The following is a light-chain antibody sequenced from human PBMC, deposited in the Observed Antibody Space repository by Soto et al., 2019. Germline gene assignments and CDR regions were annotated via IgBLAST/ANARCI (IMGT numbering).Light chain of an antibody. V-gene: IGKV3-15*01. Sequence: EIVMRQSPAPLSVSPGARATLSRRASQSVSSNLAWYQQKPGQAPRLLIYGASTRATGIPARFSGSGSGTEFTITISSLQSEDCAVYNCQQYNNWPRTFGQGTKVDIK. CDR1: QSVSSN. CDR3: QQYNNWPRT. CDR2: GAS. J-gene: IGKJ1*01.